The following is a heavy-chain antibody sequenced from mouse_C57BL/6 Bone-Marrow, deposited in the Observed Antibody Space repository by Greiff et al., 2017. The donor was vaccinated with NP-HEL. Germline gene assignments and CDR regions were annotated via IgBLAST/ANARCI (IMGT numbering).Heavy chain of an antibody. CDR1: GYTFTSYW. Sequence: DVKLQESGTVLARPGASVKMSCKTSGYTFTSYWMHWVKQRPGQGLEWIGAIYPGNSDTSYNQKFKGKAKLTAVTSASTAYMELSSLTNEDSAVYYCTRTYGSSYAMDYWGQGTSVTVSS. CDR3: TRTYGSSYAMDY. D-gene: IGHD1-1*01. V-gene: IGHV1-5*01. CDR2: IYPGNSDT. J-gene: IGHJ4*01.